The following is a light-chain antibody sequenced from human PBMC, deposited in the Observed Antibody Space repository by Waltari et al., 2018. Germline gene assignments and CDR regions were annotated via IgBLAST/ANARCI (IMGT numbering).Light chain of an antibody. CDR1: GSNIGNKY. CDR2: DDH. V-gene: IGLV1-51*01. J-gene: IGLJ2*01. Sequence: QSVLTQPPSVSAAPGQKVTISCSGSGSNIGNKYVSWYQQFPGTVPKLLIYDDHKRPPGIPDRFSGSKSGTSATLGITGLQTGDEADYCCGTWDNSLNGGVFGGGTKLTVL. CDR3: GTWDNSLNGGV.